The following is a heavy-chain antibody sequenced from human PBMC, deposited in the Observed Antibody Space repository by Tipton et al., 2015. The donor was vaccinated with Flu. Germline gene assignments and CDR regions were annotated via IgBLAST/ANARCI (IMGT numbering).Heavy chain of an antibody. V-gene: IGHV4-38-2*01. CDR1: GDSIGSRYY. J-gene: IGHJ3*02. CDR2: IYHSGST. D-gene: IGHD3-3*01. CDR3: ARTRGSGFGI. Sequence: TLSLTCSVSGDSIGSRYYWGWIRQPPGKGLEWIGTIYHSGSTYYNPSLKSRLTISVDTSKNQFSLKLSSVTAADTAVYYCARTRGSGFGIWGQGTMVIVSS.